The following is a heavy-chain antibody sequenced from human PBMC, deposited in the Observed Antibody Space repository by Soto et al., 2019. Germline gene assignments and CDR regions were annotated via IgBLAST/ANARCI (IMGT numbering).Heavy chain of an antibody. D-gene: IGHD3-3*01. CDR2: IYWNGDK. CDR1: GFSLSAGSVG. V-gene: IGHV2-5*01. CDR3: ARREKSGIGGSFHQ. Sequence: QITLKESGPTLVKPTQTLTLTCTFSGFSLSAGSVGVGWIRQPPGKALEWLALIYWNGDKRYSPSLKSRLTITKDTSKDQVVLTMANMDPVDTATYYCARREKSGIGGSFHQWGQGTLVAVSS. J-gene: IGHJ1*01.